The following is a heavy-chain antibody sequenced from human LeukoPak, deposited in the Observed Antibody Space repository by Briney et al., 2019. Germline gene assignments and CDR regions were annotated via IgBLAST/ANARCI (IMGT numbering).Heavy chain of an antibody. J-gene: IGHJ4*02. V-gene: IGHV5-51*01. CDR1: GYSTSNYW. CDR2: IYPGDSQT. D-gene: IGHD2-21*02. CDR3: AKEVDCPSDCLFFHS. Sequence: GESLKISCKGSGYSTSNYWIGWVRQMPGKGLEWMWIIYPGDSQTRYSPSFQGQVTISADKSINTAYLQWSSLKTSDTALYHCAKEVDCPSDCLFFHSWGQGTLVTVSS.